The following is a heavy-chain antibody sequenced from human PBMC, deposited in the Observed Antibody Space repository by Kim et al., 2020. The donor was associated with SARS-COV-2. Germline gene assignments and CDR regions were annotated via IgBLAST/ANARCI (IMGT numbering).Heavy chain of an antibody. J-gene: IGHJ4*02. V-gene: IGHV1-3*01. D-gene: IGHD6-19*01. CDR3: ARSGWHGNYFDY. Sequence: KYSTKSQGRVTITRDTSASTAYMELSSLRSEDTAVYYCARSGWHGNYFDYWGQGTLVTVSS.